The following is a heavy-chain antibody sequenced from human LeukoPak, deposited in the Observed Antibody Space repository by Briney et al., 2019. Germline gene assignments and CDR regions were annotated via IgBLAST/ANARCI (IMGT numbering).Heavy chain of an antibody. CDR2: ISSSSSI. CDR1: GFTFSSYS. V-gene: IGHV3-48*04. Sequence: GGSLRLSRAASGFTFSSYSINWVRQAPGKGLEWVSYISSSSSIYYADSVKGRFTISRDNAKSSLYLQLNSLRAEDTAVYYCARALSSTGGSYYLDSWGQGTLVTVSS. CDR3: ARALSSTGGSYYLDS. D-gene: IGHD1-14*01. J-gene: IGHJ4*02.